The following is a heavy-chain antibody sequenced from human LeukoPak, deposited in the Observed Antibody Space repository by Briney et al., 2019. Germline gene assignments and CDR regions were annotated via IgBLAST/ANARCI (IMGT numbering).Heavy chain of an antibody. CDR1: GYTFTGYY. CDR3: ARQSGTYWGLDY. V-gene: IGHV1-2*02. Sequence: ASVKVSCKASGYTFTGYYIHWVRQAPGHGLEWLGWMNVKTGATSSAQRFPGRFTMTRDTSIGTASMEFSSLTSDDTAVYYCARQSGTYWGLDYWGQGTLVTVSS. J-gene: IGHJ4*02. D-gene: IGHD1-26*01. CDR2: MNVKTGAT.